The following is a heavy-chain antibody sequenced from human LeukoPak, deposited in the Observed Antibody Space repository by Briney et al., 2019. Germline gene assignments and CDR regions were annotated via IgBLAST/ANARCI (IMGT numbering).Heavy chain of an antibody. D-gene: IGHD3-3*01. CDR3: ARATDCWSGHNSDY. CDR1: GFTFSSYW. CDR2: IKQDGSEK. Sequence: GGSPRLSCAASGFTFSSYWMSWVRQAPGKGLEWVANIKQDGSEKYYVDSVKGRFTISRDNAKNSLYLQMNSLRAEDTAVYYCARATDCWSGHNSDYWGQGTLVTVSS. J-gene: IGHJ4*02. V-gene: IGHV3-7*01.